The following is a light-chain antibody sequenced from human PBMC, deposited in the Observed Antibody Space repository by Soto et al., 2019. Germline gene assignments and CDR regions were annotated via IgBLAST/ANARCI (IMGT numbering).Light chain of an antibody. CDR2: DVS. J-gene: IGLJ2*01. Sequence: QSALTQPASVSGSPGQSITISCTGTSSDVGAHDYVSWYQKHPDKTPKLMIYDVSNRTSGVSNRFSGSKSVNTASLTISGLQADDEADYYCSTYTNGMNVVIFGGGTKLTVL. CDR1: SSDVGAHDY. CDR3: STYTNGMNVVI. V-gene: IGLV2-14*03.